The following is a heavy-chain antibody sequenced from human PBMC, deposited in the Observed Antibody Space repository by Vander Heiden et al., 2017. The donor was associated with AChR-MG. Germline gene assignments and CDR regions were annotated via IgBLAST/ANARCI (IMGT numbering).Heavy chain of an antibody. CDR1: GSTFSSYS. CDR2: ISSSSSYI. Sequence: EVQLVESGGGLVKPGGSLRLSCAASGSTFSSYSINWGRQAPGKGLEWVSSISSSSSYIYYADSVKGRFTISRDNAKNSLYLQMNSLRAEDTAVYYCARDPQYDFWSGYYRREGWFDPWGQGTLVTVSS. D-gene: IGHD3-3*01. V-gene: IGHV3-21*01. CDR3: ARDPQYDFWSGYYRREGWFDP. J-gene: IGHJ5*02.